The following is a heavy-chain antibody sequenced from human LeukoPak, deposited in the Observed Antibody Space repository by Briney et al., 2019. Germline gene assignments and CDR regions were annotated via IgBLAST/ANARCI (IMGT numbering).Heavy chain of an antibody. Sequence: SEALSLTCAVYGGSFSGYYWSWIRQPPGKGLEWIGEINHSGSTNYNPSLKSRVTISVDTSKNQFSLKLSSVTAADTAVYYCARGDTIFGLISTFDYWGQGTLVTVSS. CDR3: ARGDTIFGLISTFDY. D-gene: IGHD3-3*01. CDR2: INHSGST. J-gene: IGHJ4*02. V-gene: IGHV4-34*01. CDR1: GGSFSGYY.